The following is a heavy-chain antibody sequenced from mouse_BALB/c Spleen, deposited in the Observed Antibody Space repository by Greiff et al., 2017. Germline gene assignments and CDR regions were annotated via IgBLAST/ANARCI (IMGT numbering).Heavy chain of an antibody. CDR2: ISYSGST. J-gene: IGHJ1*01. Sequence: EVKLVESGPGLVKPSQSLSLTCTVTGYSITSDYAWNWIRQFPGNKLEWMGYISYSGSTSYNPSLKSRISITRDTSKNQFFLQLNSVTTEDTATYYCARLDYGAGYFDVWGAGTTVTVSS. CDR3: ARLDYGAGYFDV. D-gene: IGHD1-1*02. V-gene: IGHV3-2*02. CDR1: GYSITSDYA.